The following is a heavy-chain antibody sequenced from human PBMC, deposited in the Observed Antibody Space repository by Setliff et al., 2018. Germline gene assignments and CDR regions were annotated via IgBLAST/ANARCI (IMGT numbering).Heavy chain of an antibody. Sequence: KPSETLSLTCTVSGDSISNDTYYWSWIRQPAGKGLEWIGRVYTSGSTNYNHSLNSRVTISLDTSKNQFSLKLISVTAADTAVYYCMKKIIAGGGPPYDYFDYWGQGTLVTVSS. D-gene: IGHD1-26*01. CDR2: VYTSGST. V-gene: IGHV4-61*02. CDR1: GDSISNDTYY. CDR3: MKKIIAGGGPPYDYFDY. J-gene: IGHJ4*02.